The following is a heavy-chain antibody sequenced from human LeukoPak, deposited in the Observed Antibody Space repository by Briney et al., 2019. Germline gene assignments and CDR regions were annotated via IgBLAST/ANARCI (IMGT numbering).Heavy chain of an antibody. Sequence: GGSLRLSCAASGFTFSSYWMSWVRPAPGKGLEWVANIKQDGSEKYYVDSVKGRFTISRDNAKNSLYLQMNSLRAEDTAVYYCARVRIQLWWGDAFDIWGQGTIVTVSS. D-gene: IGHD5-18*01. CDR3: ARVRIQLWWGDAFDI. V-gene: IGHV3-7*01. J-gene: IGHJ3*02. CDR1: GFTFSSYW. CDR2: IKQDGSEK.